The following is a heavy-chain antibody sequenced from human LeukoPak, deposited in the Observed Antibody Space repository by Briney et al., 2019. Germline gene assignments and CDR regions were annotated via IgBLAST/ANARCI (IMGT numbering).Heavy chain of an antibody. D-gene: IGHD5-18*01. Sequence: SQTLSLTCTVSGGSISSGDYYWSWIRQPPGKGLEWIGYIYYSGSTYYNPFLKSRVTISVDTSKNQFSLKLSSVTAADTAVYYCARTLYSYGYLTGYYFDYWGQGTLVTVSS. V-gene: IGHV4-30-4*01. CDR3: ARTLYSYGYLTGYYFDY. CDR2: IYYSGST. J-gene: IGHJ4*02. CDR1: GGSISSGDYY.